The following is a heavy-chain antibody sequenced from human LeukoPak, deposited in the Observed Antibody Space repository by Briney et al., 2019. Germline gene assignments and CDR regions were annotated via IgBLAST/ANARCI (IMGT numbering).Heavy chain of an antibody. D-gene: IGHD3-10*01. CDR2: IRYDGSNK. V-gene: IGHV3-30*02. Sequence: GGSLRLSCAASGFTFSSYGMHWVRQAPGKGLEGVAFIRYDGSNKYYADSVKGRFTIYRDNSKNTLYVQMNSLRAEDTAVYYCAKDGRGEGYYFDHWGQGTLVTVSS. CDR1: GFTFSSYG. CDR3: AKDGRGEGYYFDH. J-gene: IGHJ4*02.